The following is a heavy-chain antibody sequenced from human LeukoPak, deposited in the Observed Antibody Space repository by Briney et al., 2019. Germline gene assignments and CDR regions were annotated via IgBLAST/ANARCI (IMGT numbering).Heavy chain of an antibody. V-gene: IGHV4-4*07. CDR2: VYDGGRT. J-gene: IGHJ3*02. CDR1: GDSIGTYF. CDR3: ARDFVETGVVGFDM. Sequence: PSETLSLTCTLSGDSIGTYFWNWIRQSAGGGLEWIGHVYDGGRTNYNPSLKGRVTISVDTSRNLFSLRLSSVTAADTAIYYCARDFVETGVVGFDMWGQGTMVTVSS. D-gene: IGHD2-8*02.